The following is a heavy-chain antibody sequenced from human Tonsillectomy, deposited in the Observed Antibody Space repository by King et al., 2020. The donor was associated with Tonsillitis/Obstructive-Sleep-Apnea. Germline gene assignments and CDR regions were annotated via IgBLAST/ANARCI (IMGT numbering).Heavy chain of an antibody. J-gene: IGHJ5*02. D-gene: IGHD3-3*01. CDR2: IYYSGST. V-gene: IGHV4-39*01. CDR1: GGSISSSSYY. CDR3: AGHSIFGVIITLLNWFDP. Sequence: QPQESGPGLVKPSETLSLTCTVSGGSISSSSYYWGWIRQPPGKGLEWIGSIYYSGSTYYNPSLKSRVTISVDTSKNQFSLKLSSVTAADTAVYYCAGHSIFGVIITLLNWFDPWGQGTLVTVSS.